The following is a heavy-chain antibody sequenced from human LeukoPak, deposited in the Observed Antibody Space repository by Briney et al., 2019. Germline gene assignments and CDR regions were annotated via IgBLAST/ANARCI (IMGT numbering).Heavy chain of an antibody. D-gene: IGHD6-19*01. CDR3: AKDRDSSGLDS. Sequence: PGGSLRPSCAASGFTFSSRGMHWVRQAPGKGLEWVAVVSYDGSNNYYADSVKGRFTVSRDNSKNTLYLQMNSLRAEDTAVYYCAKDRDSSGLDSWGQGSLVTVSS. V-gene: IGHV3-30*18. J-gene: IGHJ4*02. CDR2: VSYDGSNN. CDR1: GFTFSSRG.